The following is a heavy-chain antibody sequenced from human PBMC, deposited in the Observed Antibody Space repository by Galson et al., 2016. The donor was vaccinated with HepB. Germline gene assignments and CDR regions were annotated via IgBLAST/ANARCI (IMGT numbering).Heavy chain of an antibody. Sequence: CAISGDSVSSNSAAWNWIRQSPSRGLEWLGRTYYRSKWYNDYAESVKSRITINPDTSKNQFSLQLNSLTPEDTAVYYCARDDSGPYYYYFGIDVWGQGTTVTVSS. J-gene: IGHJ6*02. CDR1: GDSVSSNSAA. D-gene: IGHD3-10*01. V-gene: IGHV6-1*01. CDR2: TYYRSKWYN. CDR3: ARDDSGPYYYYFGIDV.